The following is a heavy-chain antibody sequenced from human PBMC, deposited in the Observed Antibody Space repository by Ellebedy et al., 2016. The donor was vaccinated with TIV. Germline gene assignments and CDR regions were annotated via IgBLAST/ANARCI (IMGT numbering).Heavy chain of an antibody. CDR3: PRDMVGSWYPEIFAY. V-gene: IGHV1-18*01. CDR1: GYTFTSYG. Sequence: ASVKVSCXASGYTFTSYGISGVRQAPGQGLEWMGWISAYNGNTNYAQKFQGRVTMTRDTSISTAYMELSSLRSEDTAVYYCPRDMVGSWYPEIFAYWGQGTLFTVSS. D-gene: IGHD6-13*01. CDR2: ISAYNGNT. J-gene: IGHJ4*02.